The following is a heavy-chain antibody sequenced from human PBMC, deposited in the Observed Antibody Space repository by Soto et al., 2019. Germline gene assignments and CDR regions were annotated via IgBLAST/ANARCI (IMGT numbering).Heavy chain of an antibody. CDR2: IYYSGST. D-gene: IGHD3-22*01. CDR3: ARDPRSGCDSSGYYYTGAVDI. J-gene: IGHJ3*02. Sequence: QVQLQESGPGLVKPSQTLSLTCTVSGGSISSGGYYWSWIRQHPGKGLEWIGYIYYSGSTYYNPSLKSRVSISVDTSKNQFSLKLSSVTAADTAVYYWARDPRSGCDSSGYYYTGAVDIWGQGTMVTVSS. CDR1: GGSISSGGYY. V-gene: IGHV4-31*03.